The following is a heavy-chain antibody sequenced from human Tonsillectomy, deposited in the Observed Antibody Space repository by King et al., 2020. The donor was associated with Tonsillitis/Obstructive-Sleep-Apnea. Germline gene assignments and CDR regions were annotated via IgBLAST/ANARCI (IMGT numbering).Heavy chain of an antibody. D-gene: IGHD3-22*01. CDR2: SYTSGST. CDR1: GGSISSYY. J-gene: IGHJ4*02. CDR3: ARDPYYYDSSGYYSAFDY. Sequence: VQLQESGPGLVKPSETLSLTCTVSGGSISSYYWSWIRQPAGKGLEWIGRSYTSGSTNYNPSLKSRVTISVDTSKNQFSLKLSSVTAADTAVYYCARDPYYYDSSGYYSAFDYWGQGTLVTVSS. V-gene: IGHV4-4*07.